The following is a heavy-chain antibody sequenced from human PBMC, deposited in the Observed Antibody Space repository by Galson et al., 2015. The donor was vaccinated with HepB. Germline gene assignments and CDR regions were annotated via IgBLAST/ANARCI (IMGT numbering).Heavy chain of an antibody. J-gene: IGHJ6*02. CDR2: ISYDGSNK. V-gene: IGHV3-30*18. CDR1: GLTFSSYG. Sequence: SLRLSCAASGLTFSSYGMHWVRQAPGKGLEWVAVISYDGSNKYYADSVKGRFTISRDNSKNTLYLQMNSLRAEDTAVYYCAKEEGKYHSSSFHYYYGMDVWGQGTTVTVSS. D-gene: IGHD6-6*01. CDR3: AKEEGKYHSSSFHYYYGMDV.